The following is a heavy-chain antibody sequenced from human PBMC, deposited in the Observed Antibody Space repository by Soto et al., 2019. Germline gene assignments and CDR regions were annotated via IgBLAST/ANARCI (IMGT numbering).Heavy chain of an antibody. CDR1: GFTFSSYG. CDR3: AKELRGYCSSTSCYGLPNYYYGMDV. D-gene: IGHD2-2*01. V-gene: IGHV3-30*18. CDR2: ISYDGSNK. Sequence: GGSLRLSCAASGFTFSSYGMHWVRQAPGKGLEWVAVISYDGSNKYYADSVKGRFTISRDNSKNTLYLQMNSLRAEDTAVYYCAKELRGYCSSTSCYGLPNYYYGMDVWGQGTTVTVS. J-gene: IGHJ6*02.